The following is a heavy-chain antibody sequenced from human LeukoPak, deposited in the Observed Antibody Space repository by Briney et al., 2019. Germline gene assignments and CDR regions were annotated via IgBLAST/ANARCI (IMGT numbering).Heavy chain of an antibody. V-gene: IGHV4-31*03. CDR3: ARDRAVGWFDP. CDR2: IYYSGST. J-gene: IGHJ5*02. CDR1: GGSISSGGYY. Sequence: SETLSLTCTVSGGSISSGGYYWSWIRQHPGKGLEWIGYIYYSGSTYYNPSLKSRVTISVDTSKNQFSLKLSSVTAADTAVYYCARDRAVGWFDPWGQGTLVTVSS.